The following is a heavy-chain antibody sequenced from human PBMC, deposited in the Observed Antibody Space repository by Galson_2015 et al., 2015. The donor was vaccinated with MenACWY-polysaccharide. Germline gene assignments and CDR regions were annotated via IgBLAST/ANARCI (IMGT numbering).Heavy chain of an antibody. CDR3: ARERATVIADSNGMDV. J-gene: IGHJ6*02. CDR1: GFNFDSYA. D-gene: IGHD2-21*01. Sequence: SLRLSCAASGFNFDSYAMHWVRQGPGKGLEWVSLIRRDGITTDYADSVKGRFTISRDNAQNSLVLQLRSLTVEDTAVYYCARERATVIADSNGMDVWGQGTAVTVSS. V-gene: IGHV3-43*02. CDR2: IRRDGITT.